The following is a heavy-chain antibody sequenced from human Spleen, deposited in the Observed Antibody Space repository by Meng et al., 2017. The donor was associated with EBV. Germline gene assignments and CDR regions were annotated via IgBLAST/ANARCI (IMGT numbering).Heavy chain of an antibody. Sequence: QVQLVQAGAGGKKPGASMKCSCRASGYTFPTYALHWVRQAPGQSLGWVGWINAGNGITKYSQKFQDRVTISRDTSANTAYMELRSLRSEDTAVYYCARGIGVVGTGYLWGQGSLVTVSS. J-gene: IGHJ4*01. V-gene: IGHV1-3*01. CDR1: GYTFPTYA. CDR2: INAGNGIT. CDR3: ARGIGVVGTGYL. D-gene: IGHD6-19*01.